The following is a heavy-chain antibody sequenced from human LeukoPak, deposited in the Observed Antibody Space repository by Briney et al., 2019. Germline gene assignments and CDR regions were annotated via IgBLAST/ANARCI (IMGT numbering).Heavy chain of an antibody. D-gene: IGHD5-18*01. CDR1: GFAFSNYW. Sequence: PGGSLRLSCAASGFAFSNYWMHWVRQAPGKGLVWVSRIDTDGSSPNYADSVKGRFTISRDNAKNTLYLEMHSLRAEDTAVYYCTSDTVDTARGIDYWGQGTLVTVSS. CDR2: IDTDGSSP. V-gene: IGHV3-74*01. J-gene: IGHJ4*02. CDR3: TSDTVDTARGIDY.